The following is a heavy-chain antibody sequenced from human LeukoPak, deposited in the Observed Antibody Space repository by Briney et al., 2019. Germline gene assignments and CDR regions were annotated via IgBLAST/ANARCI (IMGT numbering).Heavy chain of an antibody. Sequence: SETLSLTCTVSGYSISSGYYWGWIRQPPGKGLEWIGSIYHSGSTYYNPSLKSRVTISVDTSKNQFSLKLSSVTAADTAVYYCAIAEYYGSGSYYYFDYWGQGTLVTVSS. V-gene: IGHV4-38-2*02. CDR3: AIAEYYGSGSYYYFDY. CDR1: GYSISSGYY. CDR2: IYHSGST. J-gene: IGHJ4*02. D-gene: IGHD3-10*01.